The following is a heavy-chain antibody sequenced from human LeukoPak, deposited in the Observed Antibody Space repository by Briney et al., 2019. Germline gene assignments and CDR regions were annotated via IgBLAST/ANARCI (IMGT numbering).Heavy chain of an antibody. Sequence: GGSLRLSCAVSGFNFNSYWMNWVRQAPGKGLEWVANIKTDGSEKYYVDSVKGRFTISRDNAKNSLYLQMNSLRAEDTAVYYCATYSSLNAREFQYWGQGTLVTVSS. V-gene: IGHV3-7*01. D-gene: IGHD3-22*01. CDR1: GFNFNSYW. J-gene: IGHJ1*01. CDR3: ATYSSLNAREFQY. CDR2: IKTDGSEK.